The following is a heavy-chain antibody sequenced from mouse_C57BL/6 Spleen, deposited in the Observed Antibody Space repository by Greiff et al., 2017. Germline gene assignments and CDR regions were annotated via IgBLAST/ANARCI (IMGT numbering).Heavy chain of an antibody. J-gene: IGHJ2*01. D-gene: IGHD2-3*01. CDR3: ARAYDGYYVGGYYFDY. CDR1: GYTFPSYW. Sequence: QVQLQQPGAELVKPGASVKLSCKASGYTFPSYWMHWVKQRPGRGLEWIGRIDPNSGGTKYNEKFKSKATLTVDKPSSTAYMQLSSLTSEDSAVYYRARAYDGYYVGGYYFDYGGQGTTLTVSS. CDR2: IDPNSGGT. V-gene: IGHV1-72*01.